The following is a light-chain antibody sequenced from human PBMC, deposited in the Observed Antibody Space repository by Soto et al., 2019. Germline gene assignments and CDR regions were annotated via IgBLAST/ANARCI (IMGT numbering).Light chain of an antibody. J-gene: IGLJ1*01. V-gene: IGLV2-14*03. CDR2: AVS. Sequence: QSALAQPASVSGSPGQSITISCSGTSSDIGSYNHVAWHQQFPGKSPKLMIYAVSDRPPGVSDRFSGSKSGITASLTISGLQTEDEADYYCISYTDRQSYLFGTGTKVTV. CDR3: ISYTDRQSYL. CDR1: SSDIGSYNH.